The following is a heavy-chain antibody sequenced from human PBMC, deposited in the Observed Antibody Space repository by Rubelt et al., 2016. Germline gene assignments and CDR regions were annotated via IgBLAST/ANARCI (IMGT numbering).Heavy chain of an antibody. D-gene: IGHD2-2*01. CDR3: ARVVVPAASYGMDV. J-gene: IGHJ6*02. Sequence: QVQLQQWGAGLLKPSETLSLTCAVYGGSFSGYYWSWIRQPPGKGLEWIGEINHSGSTNYNPSPRRRVTIAVDTSKNQFSRKLCCVTAADTAVYYCARVVVPAASYGMDVWGQGTTVTVSS. V-gene: IGHV4-34*01. CDR2: INHSGST. CDR1: GGSFSGYY.